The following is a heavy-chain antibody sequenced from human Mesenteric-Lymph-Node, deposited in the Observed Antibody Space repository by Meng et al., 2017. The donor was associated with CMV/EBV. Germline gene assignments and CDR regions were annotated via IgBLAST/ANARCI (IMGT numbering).Heavy chain of an antibody. CDR3: AARVVVPAAMGFDY. Sequence: GGSLRLSCAASGFTVSSNYMSWVRQAPGKGLEWVSVIYSGGSTYYADSVKGRFTISRDNPKNTLYLQMNSLRAEDTAVYYCAARVVVPAAMGFDYWGQGTLVTVSS. CDR2: IYSGGST. D-gene: IGHD2-2*01. CDR1: GFTVSSNY. V-gene: IGHV3-53*01. J-gene: IGHJ4*02.